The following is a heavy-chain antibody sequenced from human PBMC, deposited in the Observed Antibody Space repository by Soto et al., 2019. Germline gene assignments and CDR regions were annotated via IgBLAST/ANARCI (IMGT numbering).Heavy chain of an antibody. Sequence: EVQLVESGGGLVKPGGSLRLSCAASGFTFSSYSMNWVRQAPGKGLEWVSSIDGSSTYIYYVDSVKGRFTISRDNAKKSQYLQMDSLYLQMNSLRAEDTAVYYCARAGLGSWYFDLWGRGTLVTVSS. CDR3: ARAGLGSWYFDL. J-gene: IGHJ2*01. D-gene: IGHD3-10*01. V-gene: IGHV3-21*01. CDR2: IDGSSTYI. CDR1: GFTFSSYS.